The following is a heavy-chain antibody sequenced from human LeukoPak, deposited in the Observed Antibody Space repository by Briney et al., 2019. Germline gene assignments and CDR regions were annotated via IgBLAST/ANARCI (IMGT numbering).Heavy chain of an antibody. CDR2: IYYSGST. D-gene: IGHD1-26*01. Sequence: PSETLSLTCTVSGGSISRGGYYWNWIRQHPGKGLEWIGYIYYSGSTYYNPSLQSRVTISVDTSKNQFSLKLSSVTAADTAVYYCASWLGSYNDYFDYWGQGTLVTVSS. V-gene: IGHV4-31*03. CDR1: GGSISRGGYY. CDR3: ASWLGSYNDYFDY. J-gene: IGHJ4*02.